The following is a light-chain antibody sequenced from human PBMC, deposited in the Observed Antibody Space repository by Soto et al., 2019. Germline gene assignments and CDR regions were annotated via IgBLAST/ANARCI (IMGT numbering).Light chain of an antibody. CDR3: QQYGSSTGYT. CDR1: QSVSSSY. Sequence: EIVMTQSPGTLSLSPGERATLSCSASQSVSSSYLAWYQQKPGQAPRLLIYGASSRATGITARFSGSGSGTDFTLTISRLEPADFAVYYCQQYGSSTGYTFGQGTKLEIK. J-gene: IGKJ2*01. CDR2: GAS. V-gene: IGKV3-20*01.